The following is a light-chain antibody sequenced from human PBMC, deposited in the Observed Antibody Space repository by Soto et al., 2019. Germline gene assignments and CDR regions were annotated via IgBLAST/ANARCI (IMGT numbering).Light chain of an antibody. V-gene: IGKV3-11*01. CDR2: DAY. J-gene: IGKJ5*01. CDR1: QSFRGL. Sequence: EVTLTPSPLTLSLSHGDRATFSSRASQSFRGLLAWYQQKPGQAPRLLIYDAYNRATGIPPRFSGSGSGTDFTLTISSLEPEDSAVYYCQQRHMWPITVGQGTRLEIK. CDR3: QQRHMWPIT.